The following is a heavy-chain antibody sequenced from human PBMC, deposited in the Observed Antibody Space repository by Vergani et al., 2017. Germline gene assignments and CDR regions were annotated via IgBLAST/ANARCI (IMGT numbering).Heavy chain of an antibody. CDR3: STYDSGGMDG. D-gene: IGHD3-9*01. CDR2: ISSSSSYT. CDR1: GFTFSDYY. Sequence: QVQLVESGGGLVKPGGSLRLSCAASGFTFSDYYMSWIRQAPGKGLEWVAYISSSSSYTNYADSVKGRFTISRDNAKNSLYLQMNSLRAEDTAGYYCSTYDSGGMDGWGRGTTVIASS. J-gene: IGHJ6*01. V-gene: IGHV3-11*05.